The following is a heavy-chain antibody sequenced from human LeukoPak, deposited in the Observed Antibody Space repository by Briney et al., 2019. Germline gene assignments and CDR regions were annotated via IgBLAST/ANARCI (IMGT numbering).Heavy chain of an antibody. CDR2: IRYDGSNK. CDR3: AKLSAYIAVAGTVDY. J-gene: IGHJ4*02. D-gene: IGHD6-19*01. CDR1: GFTFSSYG. V-gene: IGHV3-30*02. Sequence: TGGSLRLSCAASGFTFSSYGMHWVRQAPGKGLEWVAFIRYDGSNKYYADSVKGRFTISRDNSKNTLYLQMNSLRAEDTAVYYCAKLSAYIAVAGTVDYWGQGALVTVSS.